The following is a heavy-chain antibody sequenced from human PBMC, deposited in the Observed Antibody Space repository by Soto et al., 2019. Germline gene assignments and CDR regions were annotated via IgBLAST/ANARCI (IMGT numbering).Heavy chain of an antibody. CDR2: ISGSGGST. D-gene: IGHD6-13*01. V-gene: IGHV3-23*01. CDR3: ARAGAYSSSWYVKIDYYGMDV. J-gene: IGHJ6*02. Sequence: PGGSLRLSCAGSGFTLSSYAMSWVRQAPGKGLEWVSAISGSGGSTYYADSVKGRFTISRDNSKNTLYLQMNSLRAEDTAAYYCARAGAYSSSWYVKIDYYGMDVWGQGTTVTVSS. CDR1: GFTLSSYA.